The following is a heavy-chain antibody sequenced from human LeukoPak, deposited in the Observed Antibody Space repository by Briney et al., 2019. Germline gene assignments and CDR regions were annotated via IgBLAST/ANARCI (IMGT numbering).Heavy chain of an antibody. Sequence: SETLSLTCTVSGGSISSSSYYWAWIRQSPGKGLEWIANIYYSGSTYYNPSLKSRVTISADTSKNQFSLKLSSVTAADTAVYYCARAPGRRRTTNWFDPWGQGTLVTVSS. D-gene: IGHD1-14*01. V-gene: IGHV4-39*07. CDR1: GGSISSSSYY. CDR3: ARAPGRRRTTNWFDP. CDR2: IYYSGST. J-gene: IGHJ5*02.